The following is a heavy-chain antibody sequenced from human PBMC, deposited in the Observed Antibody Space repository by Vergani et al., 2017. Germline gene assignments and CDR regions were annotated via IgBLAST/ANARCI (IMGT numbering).Heavy chain of an antibody. D-gene: IGHD1-14*01. CDR3: ARDLRLLYNRFDP. CDR1: GFTFNQYG. Sequence: QVQLVESGGGVVQPGRSLRLSCAASGFTFNQYGMHWVRQAPGKGLEWVAVKWYDGNNKQYADSVKGRFTISSNNSKSTMSLQMNSLRDEDTGVYYCARDLRLLYNRFDPWGQGTLVTVSS. CDR2: KWYDGNNK. J-gene: IGHJ5*02. V-gene: IGHV3-33*01.